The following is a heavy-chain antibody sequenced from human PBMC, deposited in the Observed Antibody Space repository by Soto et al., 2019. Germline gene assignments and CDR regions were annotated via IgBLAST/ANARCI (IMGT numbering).Heavy chain of an antibody. CDR1: GGSISSYY. V-gene: IGHV4-59*08. CDR3: ASMGYHYGSGSYPLDY. CDR2: VHHSWGS. Sequence: SETLSLTCTVSGGSISSYYWSWFRQSPGKRMEWIGYVHHSWGSSYNPSLQSRVTISLDTSKNQFSLNLRSVTAADTAVYYCASMGYHYGSGSYPLDYWGQGTLVTV. D-gene: IGHD3-10*01. J-gene: IGHJ4*02.